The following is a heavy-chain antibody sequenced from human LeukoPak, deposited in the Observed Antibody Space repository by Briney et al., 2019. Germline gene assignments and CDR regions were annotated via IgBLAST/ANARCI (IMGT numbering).Heavy chain of an antibody. V-gene: IGHV1-2*02. J-gene: IGHJ1*01. Sequence: GASVKVSCKASGYTFTGYYMHWVRQAPGQGLEWMGWINPNSGGTNYAQKFQGRVTMTRDTSISTAYMELSRLRSDDTAVYYCARDLLYGDDVYFQHWGQGTLVTVSS. CDR2: INPNSGGT. D-gene: IGHD4-17*01. CDR3: ARDLLYGDDVYFQH. CDR1: GYTFTGYY.